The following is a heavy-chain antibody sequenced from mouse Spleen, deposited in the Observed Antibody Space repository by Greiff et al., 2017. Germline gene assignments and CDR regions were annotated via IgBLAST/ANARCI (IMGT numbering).Heavy chain of an antibody. CDR3: ASCDGYWFAY. J-gene: IGHJ3*01. D-gene: IGHD2-3*01. CDR1: GYTFTSYW. CDR2: IDPSDSYT. V-gene: IGHV1-59*01. Sequence: QVQLQQPGAELVRPGTSVKLSCKASGYTFTSYWMHWVKQRPGQGLEWIGVIDPSDSYTNYNQKFKGKATLTVDTSSSTAYMQLSSLTSEDSAVYYCASCDGYWFAYWGQGTLVTVSA.